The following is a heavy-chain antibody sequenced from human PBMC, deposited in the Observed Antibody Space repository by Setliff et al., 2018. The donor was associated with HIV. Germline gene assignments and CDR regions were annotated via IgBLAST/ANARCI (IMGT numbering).Heavy chain of an antibody. V-gene: IGHV1-2*02. CDR2: INPESGVA. D-gene: IGHD1-26*01. CDR1: GYIFTGYH. CDR3: ARGGHYSGTYLPRDYYMDV. Sequence: ASVKVSCKVSGYIFTGYHMHWVRQAPGQGLEWMGWINPESGVANYTLRFEGRVTMTRDTSISTAYMEVSRLTSDDTAVYYCARGGHYSGTYLPRDYYMDVWGKGTTVTVSS. J-gene: IGHJ6*03.